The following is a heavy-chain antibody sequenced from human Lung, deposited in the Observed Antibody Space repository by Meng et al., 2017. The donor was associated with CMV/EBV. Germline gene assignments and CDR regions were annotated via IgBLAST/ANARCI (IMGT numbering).Heavy chain of an antibody. Sequence: GGSLRLXCQGSGYSFTSYWIAWVRQMPGKGLEWMGIIYPGDSDTTYSPSFQGQVTISADNSISTTYLQWNSLRASDTAMYYCARQLDTRTWDNWFDPWGQGTLVTVSS. CDR3: ARQLDTRTWDNWFDP. CDR1: GYSFTSYW. J-gene: IGHJ5*02. D-gene: IGHD2-2*01. CDR2: IYPGDSDT. V-gene: IGHV5-51*01.